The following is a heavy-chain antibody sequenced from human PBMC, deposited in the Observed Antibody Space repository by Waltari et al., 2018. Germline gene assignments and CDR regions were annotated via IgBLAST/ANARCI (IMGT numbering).Heavy chain of an antibody. CDR1: GDSLCNHF. CDR2: IHYSGTT. CDR3: VRGKLGFCTGSSCHLDL. V-gene: IGHV4-59*11. Sequence: QVQVQESGPGLVKPSATVSLTCTVSGDSLCNHFWTWIRQPPEKGLEWIGNIHYSGTTNYNPSLKSRVAISLDTSKNHLSLRLDSVTAADTALYFCVRGKLGFCTGSSCHLDLWGRGTLVTVSS. J-gene: IGHJ5*02. D-gene: IGHD2-8*02.